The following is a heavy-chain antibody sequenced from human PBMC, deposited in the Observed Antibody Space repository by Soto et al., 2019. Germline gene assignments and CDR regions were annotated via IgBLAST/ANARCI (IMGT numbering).Heavy chain of an antibody. CDR1: GGTFSSYA. CDR3: ARDIRDGYNPLDY. CDR2: IIPIFGTA. D-gene: IGHD5-12*01. V-gene: IGHV1-69*13. Sequence: ASVKVSCKASGGTFSSYAISWVRQAPGQGLEWMGGIIPIFGTANYAQKFQGRVTITADESTSTAYMELSSLRSEDTAVYYCARDIRDGYNPLDYWGQGTLVTVSS. J-gene: IGHJ4*02.